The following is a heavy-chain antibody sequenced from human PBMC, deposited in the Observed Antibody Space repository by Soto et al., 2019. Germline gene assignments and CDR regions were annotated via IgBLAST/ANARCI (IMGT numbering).Heavy chain of an antibody. CDR2: IYDSGST. CDR3: ATHLGPVGYIYGLLDY. V-gene: IGHV4-39*01. J-gene: IGHJ4*02. D-gene: IGHD5-18*01. CDR1: VGSISSSSYY. Sequence: CETLSLTWTVSVGSISSSSYYWGWIRQPPGKGPEWIGSIYDSGSTYYNTSLKSRVTISVDTSKNQFSLKLSSVTAADPAVYYCATHLGPVGYIYGLLDYWGQGTLVSVPS.